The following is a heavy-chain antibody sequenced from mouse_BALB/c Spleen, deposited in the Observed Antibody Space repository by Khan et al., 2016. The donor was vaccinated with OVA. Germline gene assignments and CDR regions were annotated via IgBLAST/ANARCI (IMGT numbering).Heavy chain of an antibody. V-gene: IGHV1-4*01. J-gene: IGHJ2*01. CDR2: INPSSGYT. CDR1: GYTFTNYT. Sequence: VELVESGAELARPGASVKMSCKASGYTFTNYTMHWVKQRPGQGLEWIGYINPSSGYTNYNQKFKDKATLTADKSSSTAYMQLTSLTSEDSAVYYCVRFPVPPDCFDCWGQGTTLTVSS. CDR3: VRFPVPPDCFDC.